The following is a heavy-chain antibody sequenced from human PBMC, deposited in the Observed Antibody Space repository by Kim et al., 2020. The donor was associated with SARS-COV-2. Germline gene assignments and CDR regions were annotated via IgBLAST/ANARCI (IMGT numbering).Heavy chain of an antibody. J-gene: IGHJ4*02. V-gene: IGHV4-59*01. CDR3: ARAKGIAVAGTLDY. CDR2: IYYSGST. D-gene: IGHD6-19*01. CDR1: GGSISSYY. Sequence: SETLSLTCTVSGGSISSYYWSWIRQPPGKGLEWIGYIYYSGSTNYNPSLKSRVTISVDTSKNQFSLKLSSVTAADTAVYYCARAKGIAVAGTLDYWGQGT.